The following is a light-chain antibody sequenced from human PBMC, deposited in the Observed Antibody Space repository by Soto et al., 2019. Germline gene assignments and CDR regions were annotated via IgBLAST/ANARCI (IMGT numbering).Light chain of an antibody. CDR3: QQRSNWPPTWT. CDR1: QSVSSY. V-gene: IGKV3-11*01. CDR2: DAS. J-gene: IGKJ1*01. Sequence: EIVLTQSPATLSLSPGERATLSCRASQSVSSYLAWYQHKPGQAPRLLIYDASNRATGIPARFSGSGSGTDFNLTISSLEPEDFAVYYCQQRSNWPPTWTFGQGTKVEIK.